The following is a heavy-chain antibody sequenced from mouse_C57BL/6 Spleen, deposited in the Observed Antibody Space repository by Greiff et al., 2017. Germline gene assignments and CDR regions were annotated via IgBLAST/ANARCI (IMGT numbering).Heavy chain of an antibody. D-gene: IGHD2-4*01. CDR2: ISSGGSYT. CDR3: ERPPMITTTRYWYFGV. Sequence: DVQLQESGGDLVKPGGSLKLSCAASGFTFSSYGMSWVRQTPDKRLEWVATISSGGSYTYYPDSVKGRVTISRDNATNTLYLQMSSLKSEDTAMYYCERPPMITTTRYWYFGVWGTGTTVTVST. J-gene: IGHJ1*03. CDR1: GFTFSSYG. V-gene: IGHV5-6*01.